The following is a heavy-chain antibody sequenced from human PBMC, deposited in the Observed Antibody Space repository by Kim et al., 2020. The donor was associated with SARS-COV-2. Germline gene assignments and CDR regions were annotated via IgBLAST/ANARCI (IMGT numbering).Heavy chain of an antibody. CDR3: VKGFSGNYYYLDN. CDR1: GFNFSSNS. CDR2: INGYGNTT. V-gene: IGHV3-23*01. Sequence: GGSLRLSCAASGFNFSSNSMGWIRQAPGEGLEWVSGINGYGNTTNYADSVNGRFTISRDISKNTLYLQMNSLRIEDTAVYYCVKGFSGNYYYLDNWGQGTPVTVSS. D-gene: IGHD1-26*01. J-gene: IGHJ4*02.